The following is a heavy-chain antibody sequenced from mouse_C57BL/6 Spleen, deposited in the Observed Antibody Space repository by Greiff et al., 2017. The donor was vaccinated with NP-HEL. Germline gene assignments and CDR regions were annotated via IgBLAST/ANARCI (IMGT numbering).Heavy chain of an antibody. CDR3: ARRYYGLFDY. J-gene: IGHJ2*01. Sequence: QVQLQQPGAELVRPGSSVKLSCKASGYTFTSYWMHWVKQRPIQGLEWIGNIDPSDSETHYNQKFKDKATLTVDTSSSTAYMQLSSLTSEDSAFYYCARRYYGLFDYWGQGTTLTVSS. CDR2: IDPSDSET. V-gene: IGHV1-52*01. CDR1: GYTFTSYW. D-gene: IGHD1-2*01.